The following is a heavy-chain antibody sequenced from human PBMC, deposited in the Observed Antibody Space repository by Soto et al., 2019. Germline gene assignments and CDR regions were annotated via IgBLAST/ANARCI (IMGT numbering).Heavy chain of an antibody. CDR3: ARDRVDCTNGVCYEYNWFDP. D-gene: IGHD2-8*01. Sequence: SVKVSCKASGGTFSSYAISWVRQAPGQGLEWMGGIIPIFGTANYAQKFQGRVTITADESTSTAYMELSSLRSEDTAVYYCARDRVDCTNGVCYEYNWFDPWGQGTLVTVSS. CDR1: GGTFSSYA. V-gene: IGHV1-69*13. J-gene: IGHJ5*02. CDR2: IIPIFGTA.